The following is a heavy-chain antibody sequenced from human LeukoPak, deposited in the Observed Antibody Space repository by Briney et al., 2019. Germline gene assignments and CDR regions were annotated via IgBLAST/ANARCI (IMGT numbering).Heavy chain of an antibody. V-gene: IGHV1-18*01. J-gene: IGHJ4*02. CDR1: GYTFSSYG. D-gene: IGHD3-22*01. CDR2: ISPYNGST. Sequence: ASVKVACKASGYTFSSYGISWVRQAPGQGLEWMGWISPYNGSTNYAQKVQGRVTMATDTTTSTDYMELRSLRSDGTAVYYCARGEHYDGNGYYPGDYWGQGTLVTVSS. CDR3: ARGEHYDGNGYYPGDY.